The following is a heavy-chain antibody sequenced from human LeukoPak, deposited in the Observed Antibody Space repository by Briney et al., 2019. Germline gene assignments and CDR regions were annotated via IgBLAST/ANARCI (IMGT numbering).Heavy chain of an antibody. V-gene: IGHV4-39*07. CDR3: ARVLRGSSSSWFDP. J-gene: IGHJ5*02. Sequence: PSETLSLTYAVSGASISGTAYYWGWVRQPPGKGLEWIGNIYYSGSTYYNASLQSRVTISIDTSKNQFSLRLNSVTAADTAVYYCARVLRGSSSSWFDPWGQGTLVTVSS. CDR1: GASISGTAYY. D-gene: IGHD6-6*01. CDR2: IYYSGST.